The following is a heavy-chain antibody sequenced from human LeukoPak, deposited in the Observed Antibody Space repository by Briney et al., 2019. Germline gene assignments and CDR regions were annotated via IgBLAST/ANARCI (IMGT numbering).Heavy chain of an antibody. J-gene: IGHJ6*04. Sequence: GGSLRLSCAASGFTFSSYEMNWVRQAPGKGLEWVSYISSSGSTIYYAASVKGRFTISRDNSKNSLYLQMNSLRAEDTAVYYCAELGITMIGGVWGKGPTVTISS. CDR2: ISSSGSTI. CDR1: GFTFSSYE. D-gene: IGHD3-10*02. CDR3: AELGITMIGGV. V-gene: IGHV3-48*03.